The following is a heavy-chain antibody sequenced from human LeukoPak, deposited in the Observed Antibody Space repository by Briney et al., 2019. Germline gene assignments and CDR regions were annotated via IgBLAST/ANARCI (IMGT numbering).Heavy chain of an antibody. Sequence: PSETLSLTCTVSGASISGSGYYWGWIRQPPGKGLEWIGNIYDSGSTYYNASLQSRVTISIDTSKNQFSLKLSSVTAADTAVYYCARYEEGYYGSGSYYVHYWGQGTLVTVSS. CDR3: ARYEEGYYGSGSYYVHY. J-gene: IGHJ4*02. CDR2: IYDSGST. CDR1: GASISGSGYY. V-gene: IGHV4-39*01. D-gene: IGHD3-10*01.